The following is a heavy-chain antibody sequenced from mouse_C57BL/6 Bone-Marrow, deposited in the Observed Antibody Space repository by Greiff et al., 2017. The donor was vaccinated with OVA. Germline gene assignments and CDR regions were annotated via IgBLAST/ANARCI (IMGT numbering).Heavy chain of an antibody. V-gene: IGHV5-16*01. CDR1: GFTFSDYY. J-gene: IGHJ2*01. CDR2: INYDGSST. CDR3: ARDGYGSDFDY. D-gene: IGHD2-2*01. Sequence: EVKVVESEGGLVQPGSSMKLSCTASGFTFSDYYMAWVRQVPEKGLEWVANINYDGSSTYYLDSLKSRFIISRDNAKNILYLQMSSLKSEDTATYYCARDGYGSDFDYWGQGTTLTVSS.